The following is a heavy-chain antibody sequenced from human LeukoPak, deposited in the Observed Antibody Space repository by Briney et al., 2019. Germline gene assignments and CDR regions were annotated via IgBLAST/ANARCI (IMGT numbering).Heavy chain of an antibody. J-gene: IGHJ4*02. V-gene: IGHV3-23*01. D-gene: IGHD5-12*01. CDR2: ISGSGGST. CDR3: AKDGGYSGYDYVPDFDY. Sequence: GGSLRLSCAASGFTFSSYAMSWVRQAPGKGLEWVSAISGSGGSTYYADSVKGWFTISRDNSKNTLYLQMNSLRAEDTAVYYCAKDGGYSGYDYVPDFDYWGQGTLVTVSS. CDR1: GFTFSSYA.